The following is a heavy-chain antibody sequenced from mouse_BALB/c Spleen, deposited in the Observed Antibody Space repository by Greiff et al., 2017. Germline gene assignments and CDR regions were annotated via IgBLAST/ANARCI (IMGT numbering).Heavy chain of an antibody. Sequence: QVQLQQSGAELAKPGASVKMSCKASGYTFTSYWMHWVKQRPGQGLEWIGYINPSTGYTEYNQKFKDKATLTADKSSSTAYMQLSSLTSEDSAVYYCAPDRVADYWGQGTTLTVSS. CDR1: GYTFTSYW. J-gene: IGHJ2*01. D-gene: IGHD1-1*01. V-gene: IGHV1-7*01. CDR2: INPSTGYT. CDR3: APDRVADY.